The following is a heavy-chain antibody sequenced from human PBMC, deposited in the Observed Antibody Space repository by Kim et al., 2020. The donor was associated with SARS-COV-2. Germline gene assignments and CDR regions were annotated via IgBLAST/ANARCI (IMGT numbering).Heavy chain of an antibody. Sequence: SETLSLPCTVSGGSISSYYWSWIRQPPGKGLEWIGYIYYSGSTNYNPSLKSRVTISVDTSKNQFSLKLSSVTAADTAVYYCARSPSSGSSSIEDATPYYYYYGMDVWGQVTTVTVSS. CDR3: ARSPSSGSSSIEDATPYYYYYGMDV. V-gene: IGHV4-59*08. CDR1: GGSISSYY. D-gene: IGHD2-15*01. J-gene: IGHJ6*02. CDR2: IYYSGST.